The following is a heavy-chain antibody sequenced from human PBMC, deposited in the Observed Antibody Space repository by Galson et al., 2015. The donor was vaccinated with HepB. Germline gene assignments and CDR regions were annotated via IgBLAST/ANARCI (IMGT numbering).Heavy chain of an antibody. Sequence: SVKVSCKDSGYTFTSYGIRWVRQAPGQGLEWMGWISAYNGNTNYAQKLQGRVTMTTDTSTSTAYMELRSLRSDDTAVYYCAREYDYVWGSYRTPLILMDYWVQGTLVTVSS. D-gene: IGHD3-16*02. J-gene: IGHJ4*02. CDR3: AREYDYVWGSYRTPLILMDY. V-gene: IGHV1-18*01. CDR1: GYTFTSYG. CDR2: ISAYNGNT.